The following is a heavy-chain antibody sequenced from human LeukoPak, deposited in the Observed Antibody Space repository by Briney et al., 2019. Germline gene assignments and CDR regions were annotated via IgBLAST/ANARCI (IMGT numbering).Heavy chain of an antibody. CDR1: GCTFSSYG. CDR2: IRYDGSNK. Sequence: PGGYLRLSCAASGCTFSSYGMHWVRQAPGKGLEWVAFIRYDGSNKYYADSVKGRFTISRDNSKNTLYLQMNSLRAEDTAVYYSAKDLIAAAGTYYYYYYMDVWGKGTTVTVSS. J-gene: IGHJ6*03. CDR3: AKDLIAAAGTYYYYYYMDV. V-gene: IGHV3-30*02. D-gene: IGHD6-13*01.